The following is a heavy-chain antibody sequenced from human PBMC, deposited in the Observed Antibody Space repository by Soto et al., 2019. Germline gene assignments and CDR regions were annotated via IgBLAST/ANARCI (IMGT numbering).Heavy chain of an antibody. Sequence: ASVKVSCKASGGAFSSYAISWVRQAPGQGLEWMGGIIPIFGTANYAQKFQGRVTITADESTSTAYMELSSLRSEDTAVYYCAREDGYLFDPWGQGTLVTVSS. V-gene: IGHV1-69*13. CDR3: AREDGYLFDP. J-gene: IGHJ5*02. CDR1: GGAFSSYA. D-gene: IGHD5-12*01. CDR2: IIPIFGTA.